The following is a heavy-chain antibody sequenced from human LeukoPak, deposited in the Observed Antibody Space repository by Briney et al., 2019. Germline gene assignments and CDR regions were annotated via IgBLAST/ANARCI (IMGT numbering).Heavy chain of an antibody. Sequence: SVKVSCKASGGTFSSYASSWVRQAPGQGLEWMGGIIPIFGTANYAQKFQGRVTITADESTSTAYMELSSLRSEDTAVYYCALYYYDSSGYYPFDYWGQGTLVTVSS. V-gene: IGHV1-69*13. CDR2: IIPIFGTA. CDR3: ALYYYDSSGYYPFDY. CDR1: GGTFSSYA. J-gene: IGHJ4*02. D-gene: IGHD3-22*01.